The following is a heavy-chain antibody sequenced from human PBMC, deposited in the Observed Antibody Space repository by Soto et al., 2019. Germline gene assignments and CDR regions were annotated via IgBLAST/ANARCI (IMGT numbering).Heavy chain of an antibody. Sequence: PSETLSLTCAVSGGSISSGGYSWSWIRQPPGKGLEWIGYMYSSGSTYYNPSLKSRVSISVDMSRNQFSLKLTSVTAADTAVYYCARDGGYSSGWSEAFDVWGQGTMVTVSS. CDR3: ARDGGYSSGWSEAFDV. CDR2: MYSSGST. CDR1: GGSISSGGYS. V-gene: IGHV4-30-2*02. D-gene: IGHD6-19*01. J-gene: IGHJ3*01.